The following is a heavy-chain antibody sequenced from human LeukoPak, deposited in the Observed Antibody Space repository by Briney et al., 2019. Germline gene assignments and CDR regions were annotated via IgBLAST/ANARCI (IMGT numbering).Heavy chain of an antibody. CDR2: IYSGGST. CDR1: EFSVGSNY. Sequence: GGSLRLSCAASEFSVGSNYMTWVRQAPGKGLEWVSLIYSGGSTYYADSVKGRFTISRDNAKNSLYLQMNSLRAEDTAVYYCARVAYDSSGYYYFDYWGQGTLVTVSS. J-gene: IGHJ4*02. D-gene: IGHD3-22*01. V-gene: IGHV3-66*01. CDR3: ARVAYDSSGYYYFDY.